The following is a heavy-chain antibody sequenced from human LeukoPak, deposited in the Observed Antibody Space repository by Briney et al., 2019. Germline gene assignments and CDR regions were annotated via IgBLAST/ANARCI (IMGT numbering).Heavy chain of an antibody. J-gene: IGHJ6*03. CDR3: ARGGTGWGTQDYYYMDV. CDR1: GFTFSSYS. Sequence: GGSLRLSCVASGFTFSSYSMNWVRQAPGKGLEWVSSISSSSYIYYADSVKGRFTISRDNAKNSLYLQMNSLRAEDTAVYYCARGGTGWGTQDYYYMDVWGKGTTVTISS. D-gene: IGHD1-1*01. V-gene: IGHV3-21*01. CDR2: ISSSSYI.